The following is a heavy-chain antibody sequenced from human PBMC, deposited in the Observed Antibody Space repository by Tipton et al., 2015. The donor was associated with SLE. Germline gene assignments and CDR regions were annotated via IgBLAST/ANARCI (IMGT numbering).Heavy chain of an antibody. D-gene: IGHD6-13*01. CDR3: ARAFGSWYGSAFDI. Sequence: TLSLTCAVSGGSISSGGYYWSWIRQHPGKGLEWIGYIYYSGSTYYNPSLKSRVTISVDTSKNQFSLKLSSVTAADTAVYYCARAFGSWYGSAFDIWGQGTMVTVSS. CDR1: GGSISSGGYY. J-gene: IGHJ3*02. V-gene: IGHV4-31*11. CDR2: IYYSGST.